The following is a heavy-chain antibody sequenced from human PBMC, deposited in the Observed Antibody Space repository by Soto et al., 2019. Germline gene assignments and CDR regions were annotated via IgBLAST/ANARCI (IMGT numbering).Heavy chain of an antibody. CDR1: GFTFSSYA. D-gene: IGHD3-3*01. V-gene: IGHV3-23*01. Sequence: GSLRLSCAASGFTFSSYAMSWVRQAPGKGLEWVSAISGSGGSTYYADSVKGRFTISRDNSKNTLYLQMNSLRAEDTAVYYCAKVVPDFWSGYYGPHYYGMDVWGQGTTVTVSS. CDR2: ISGSGGST. CDR3: AKVVPDFWSGYYGPHYYGMDV. J-gene: IGHJ6*02.